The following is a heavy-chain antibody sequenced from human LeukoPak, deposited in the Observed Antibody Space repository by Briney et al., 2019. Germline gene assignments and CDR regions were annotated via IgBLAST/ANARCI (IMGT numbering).Heavy chain of an antibody. CDR2: INPNSGGT. Sequence: ASVKVSCKASGYTFTGYYMHWVRQAPGQGLEWMGWINPNSGGTNNAQKFQGRVTMTRDTSISTAYVELSGLISDDTAVYYCASTDYYDTSGHIDYWGQGTLVTVSS. D-gene: IGHD3-22*01. J-gene: IGHJ4*02. V-gene: IGHV1-2*02. CDR1: GYTFTGYY. CDR3: ASTDYYDTSGHIDY.